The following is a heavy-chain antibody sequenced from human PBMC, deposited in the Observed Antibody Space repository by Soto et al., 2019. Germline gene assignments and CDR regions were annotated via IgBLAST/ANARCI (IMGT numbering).Heavy chain of an antibody. CDR2: IYSSGST. D-gene: IGHD3-10*01. Sequence: PSETLSLTCTVSGDLFNQYDWSWIRQPPGKGLEWIGNIYSSGSTNYNPSLKSRVTISLGASKNQFSPKLGSVTAADTAVYYCARERIWFGESDYYYDYWGQGALVTVSS. V-gene: IGHV4-59*01. CDR3: ARERIWFGESDYYYDY. J-gene: IGHJ4*02. CDR1: GDLFNQYD.